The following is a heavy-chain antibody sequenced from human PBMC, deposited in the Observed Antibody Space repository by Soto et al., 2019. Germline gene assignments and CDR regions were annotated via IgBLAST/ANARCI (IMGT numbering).Heavy chain of an antibody. J-gene: IGHJ5*02. V-gene: IGHV4-59*08. Sequence: SETLSLTCTVSGGSISPYYWSWIRQPPGRGLEWIGYIYYSGSTNYNPSLKSRVTISVDTSKNQFSLKLSSVTAADTAVYYCARRTSYYDSSGFYDWFDPWGKGTLVTVSS. CDR1: GGSISPYY. D-gene: IGHD3-22*01. CDR3: ARRTSYYDSSGFYDWFDP. CDR2: IYYSGST.